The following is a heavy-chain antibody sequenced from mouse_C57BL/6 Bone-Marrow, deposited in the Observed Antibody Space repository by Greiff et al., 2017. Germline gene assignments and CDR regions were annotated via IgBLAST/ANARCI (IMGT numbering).Heavy chain of an antibody. CDR1: GYSFTDYN. V-gene: IGHV1-39*01. D-gene: IGHD1-1*01. Sequence: EVQLQQSGPELVKPGASVKISCKASGYSFTDYNMNWVKQSHGQSLEWIGVINPNYGTTSYNQKFKGKATLTVDQSSSTAYMQLNSLTSEYSAVYYCARTYYYGSSNYFDYWGQGTTLTVSS. CDR3: ARTYYYGSSNYFDY. CDR2: INPNYGTT. J-gene: IGHJ2*01.